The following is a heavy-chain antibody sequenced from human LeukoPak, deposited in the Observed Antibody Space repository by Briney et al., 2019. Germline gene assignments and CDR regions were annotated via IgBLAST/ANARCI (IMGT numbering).Heavy chain of an antibody. V-gene: IGHV3-11*01. Sequence: GGSLRLSCAASGFTFSDYYMSWIRQAPGKGLGWVSYISSSGSTIYYADSVKGRFTISRDNAKNSLYLQMNSLRAEDAAVYYCARAQVDDFWSGYYASFDYWGQGTLVTVSS. CDR2: ISSSGSTI. J-gene: IGHJ4*02. D-gene: IGHD3-3*01. CDR1: GFTFSDYY. CDR3: ARAQVDDFWSGYYASFDY.